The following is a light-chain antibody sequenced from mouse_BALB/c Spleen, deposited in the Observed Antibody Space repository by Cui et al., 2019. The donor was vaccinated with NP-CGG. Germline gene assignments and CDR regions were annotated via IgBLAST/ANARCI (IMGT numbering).Light chain of an antibody. Sequence: QAVVTQESALTTSPGETVTLTCRSSTGAVTTSNYANWVQEKPDHLFTGLIGGTNNRAPGVPARLSGSLIGDKGALTITGAQTEDEAIYFCALWYSNHWVFGGGTKLTVL. CDR1: TGAVTTSNY. J-gene: IGLJ1*01. CDR2: GTN. CDR3: ALWYSNHWV. V-gene: IGLV1*01.